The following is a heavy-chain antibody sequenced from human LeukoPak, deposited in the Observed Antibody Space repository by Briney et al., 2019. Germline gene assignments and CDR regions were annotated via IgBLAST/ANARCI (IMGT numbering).Heavy chain of an antibody. Sequence: PSETLSLTCAVYGGSFSGYYWSWIRQPPGKGLEWIGEINHSGSTNYNPSLKSRVTISVDTSKNQFSLKLSSVTAADTAVYYCARGRGSYHFDYWGQGTLVTVSS. J-gene: IGHJ4*02. CDR1: GGSFSGYY. CDR3: ARGRGSYHFDY. D-gene: IGHD1-26*01. CDR2: INHSGST. V-gene: IGHV4-34*01.